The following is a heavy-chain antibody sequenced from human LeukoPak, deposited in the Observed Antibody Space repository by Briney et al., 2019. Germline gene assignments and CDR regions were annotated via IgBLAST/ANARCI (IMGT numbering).Heavy chain of an antibody. Sequence: GSVKVSCKASGYTFTSYGISWVRQAPGQGLEWMGWISAYNGNTNYAQKLQGRVTMTTDTSKSKAYMERRSLRSDDTAVYYWAREGGKNYGRDVWGQGTTVTVSS. CDR2: ISAYNGNT. CDR3: AREGGKNYGRDV. CDR1: GYTFTSYG. J-gene: IGHJ6*02. D-gene: IGHD3-16*01. V-gene: IGHV1-18*01.